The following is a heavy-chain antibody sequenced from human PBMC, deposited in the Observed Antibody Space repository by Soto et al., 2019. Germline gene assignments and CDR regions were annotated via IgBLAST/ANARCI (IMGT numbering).Heavy chain of an antibody. CDR2: ISYDAKHK. V-gene: IGHV3-30*18. Sequence: GGSLRLSCAASGFTFSTYGMHWVRQAPGKGLEWVAVISYDAKHKYYADSLKGRFTISRDNSKNTLYLQMNSLRAEDTAVYYCAKGAVQDLWSGYYTLFDYWGQGTLVTVSS. CDR3: AKGAVQDLWSGYYTLFDY. CDR1: GFTFSTYG. J-gene: IGHJ4*02. D-gene: IGHD3-3*01.